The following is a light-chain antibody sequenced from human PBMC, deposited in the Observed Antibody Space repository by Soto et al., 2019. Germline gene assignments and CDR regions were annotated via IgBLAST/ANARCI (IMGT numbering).Light chain of an antibody. CDR3: SSYTSTSIV. V-gene: IGLV2-14*01. Sequence: QSALTQPASVSGSPGQSITISCTGTRSDVGGYNYVSWYQRHPGKAPKLMIYDVSNRPSGVSNRFSGSKSGNTASLTISGLQAEDEADYHCSSYTSTSIVFGTGTKLTVL. CDR2: DVS. J-gene: IGLJ1*01. CDR1: RSDVGGYNY.